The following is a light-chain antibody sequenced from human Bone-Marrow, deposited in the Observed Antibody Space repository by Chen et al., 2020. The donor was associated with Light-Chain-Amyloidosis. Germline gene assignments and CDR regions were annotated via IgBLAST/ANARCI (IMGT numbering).Light chain of an antibody. V-gene: IGKV3-11*01. CDR3: QHRGGGPPLS. J-gene: IGKJ4*01. Sequence: EVFLTHSPSTLSLSPGKRATLSCRDSQTISTHLVWYQQKPGQVPRLLIYDASTRATGLPARFSGRGSGTDFTLASSSREAEDFGVYYRQHRGGGPPLSFGGGTKIEIK. CDR2: DAS. CDR1: QTISTH.